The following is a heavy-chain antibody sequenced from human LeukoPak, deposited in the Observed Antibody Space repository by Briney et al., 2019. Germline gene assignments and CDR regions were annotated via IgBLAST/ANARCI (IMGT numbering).Heavy chain of an antibody. CDR1: GFTFSSYG. V-gene: IGHV3-30*18. D-gene: IGHD3-3*01. CDR2: ISYDGSNK. Sequence: PGGSLRLSCAASGFTFSSYGMHWVRQAPGKGLEWVAVISYDGSNKYYADSVKGRFTISRDNSKNTLYLQMNSLRAEDTAVYYCAKDLPVFGVLIHYFDYWGQGTLVTVSS. J-gene: IGHJ4*02. CDR3: AKDLPVFGVLIHYFDY.